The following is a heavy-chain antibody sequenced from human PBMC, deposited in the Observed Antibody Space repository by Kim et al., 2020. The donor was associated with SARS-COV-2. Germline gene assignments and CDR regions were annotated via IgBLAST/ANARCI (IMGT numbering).Heavy chain of an antibody. CDR3: ARHLDASDPFYTLAY. CDR1: GVSIDSLF. J-gene: IGHJ6*02. V-gene: IGHV4-59*08. D-gene: IGHD3-16*01. Sequence: SETLSLTCSVSGVSIDSLFWGWVRQTPEKGLEWIASIYYTGTPHYNPSLMSRVAITLDKSTNRFFLRLTSVTAADTATFFCARHLDASDPFYTLAYWGQGISVTVSS. CDR2: IYYTGTP.